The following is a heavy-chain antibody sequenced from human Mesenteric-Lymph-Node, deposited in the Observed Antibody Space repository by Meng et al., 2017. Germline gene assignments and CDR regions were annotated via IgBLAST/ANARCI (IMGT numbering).Heavy chain of an antibody. CDR3: ARTPTPVTPSSYYYAMDV. CDR2: IKQDGREK. V-gene: IGHV3-7*01. CDR1: GFTFSSYW. D-gene: IGHD4-17*01. J-gene: IGHJ6*02. Sequence: GGSLRLSCAASGFTFSSYWMSWVRQAPGKGLEWVANIKQDGREKHYVDSVKGRFTISRDNGKNSLSLQVNSLTAEDTAVYYCARTPTPVTPSSYYYAMDVWGQGTTVTVSS.